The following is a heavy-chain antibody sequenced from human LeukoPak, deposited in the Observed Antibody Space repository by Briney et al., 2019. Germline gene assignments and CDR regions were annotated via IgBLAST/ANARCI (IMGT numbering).Heavy chain of an antibody. J-gene: IGHJ6*03. D-gene: IGHD3-3*01. CDR2: INPNSGGT. Sequence: GASVKVSCKASGYTFTGYYMHWVRQAPGQGLEWMGWINPNSGGTNYAQKFQGRDTMTRDTSISTAYMELSRLRSDDTAVYYCARRYYDFWSGYYADYYYYMDVWGKGTTVTVSS. V-gene: IGHV1-2*02. CDR1: GYTFTGYY. CDR3: ARRYYDFWSGYYADYYYYMDV.